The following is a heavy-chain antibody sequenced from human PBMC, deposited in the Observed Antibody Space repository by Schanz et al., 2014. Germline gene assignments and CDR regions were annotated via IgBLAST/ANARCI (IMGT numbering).Heavy chain of an antibody. V-gene: IGHV3-7*05. CDR3: ARPPHDSSGYYPFDY. Sequence: EVQLVESGGGVVQPGRSLRLSCAASGFTFSTHAMHWVRQAPGKGLEWVANIKRDGSEKNYLDSVKGRFTISRDNAKNSLYLQMNSLRAEDTAVYYCARPPHDSSGYYPFDYWGQGTLXTVSS. CDR1: GFTFSTHA. CDR2: IKRDGSEK. D-gene: IGHD3-22*01. J-gene: IGHJ4*02.